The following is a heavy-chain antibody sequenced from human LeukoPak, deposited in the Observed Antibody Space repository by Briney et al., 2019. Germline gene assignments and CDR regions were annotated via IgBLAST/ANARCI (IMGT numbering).Heavy chain of an antibody. V-gene: IGHV3-74*01. CDR2: INSDGSST. J-gene: IGHJ4*02. CDR1: GFTFSSYW. Sequence: GGSLSLSCAASGFTFSSYWMHWVRQAPGKGLVWVSRINSDGSSTSYADSVKGRFTISRDNAKNTLYLQMNSLRAEDTAVYYCARVFPDYVWGSYRYTFVDYWGQGTLVTVSS. D-gene: IGHD3-16*02. CDR3: ARVFPDYVWGSYRYTFVDY.